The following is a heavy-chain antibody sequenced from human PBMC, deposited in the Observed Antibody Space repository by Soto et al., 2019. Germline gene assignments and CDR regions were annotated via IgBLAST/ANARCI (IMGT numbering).Heavy chain of an antibody. Sequence: VGSLRLSCAAYGFTFSNYALSWVRQAPGKGLEWVSTIGGSVENTFYADSVKGRFTISRDNSKSTLYLQMNNLRAEDTAVYYCARGGHSSGWGFDYWGQGSLVTVSS. D-gene: IGHD6-25*01. CDR2: IGGSVENT. CDR1: GFTFSNYA. J-gene: IGHJ4*02. V-gene: IGHV3-23*01. CDR3: ARGGHSSGWGFDY.